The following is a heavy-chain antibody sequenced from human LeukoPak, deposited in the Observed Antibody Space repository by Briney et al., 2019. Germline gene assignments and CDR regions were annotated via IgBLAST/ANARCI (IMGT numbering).Heavy chain of an antibody. Sequence: GSLRLSCAASGFTFSSYAMHWVRQAPGKGLEYVSAISSNGGSTYYANSVKGRFTISRDNSKNTLYLQMGSLRAEDMAVYYCARLRGSSSPYYYYYYGMDVWGQGTTVTVSS. J-gene: IGHJ6*02. D-gene: IGHD6-6*01. CDR2: ISSNGGST. CDR3: ARLRGSSSPYYYYYYGMDV. V-gene: IGHV3-64*01. CDR1: GFTFSSYA.